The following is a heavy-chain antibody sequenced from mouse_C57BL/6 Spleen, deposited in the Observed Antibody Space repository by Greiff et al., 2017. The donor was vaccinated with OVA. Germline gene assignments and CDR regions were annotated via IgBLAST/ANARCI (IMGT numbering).Heavy chain of an antibody. D-gene: IGHD1-1*01. J-gene: IGHJ2*01. CDR2: IYPGDGDT. Sequence: VQLQQSGAELVKPGASVKISCKASGYAFSSYWMNWVKQRPGKGLEWIGQIYPGDGDTNYNGKFKGKATLTADTSSSTAYMQLSSLSSEDSAVYFGARCNYGSSSFDYWGQGTTLTVSS. CDR1: GYAFSSYW. V-gene: IGHV1-80*01. CDR3: ARCNYGSSSFDY.